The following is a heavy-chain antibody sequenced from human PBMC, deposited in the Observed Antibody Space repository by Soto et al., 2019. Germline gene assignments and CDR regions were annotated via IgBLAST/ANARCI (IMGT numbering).Heavy chain of an antibody. J-gene: IGHJ4*02. CDR2: ISYDGSNK. V-gene: IGHV3-30*18. Sequence: PGGSLRLSCAASGFTFSSYGMHWVRQAPGKGLEWVAVISYDGSNKYYADSVKGRFTISRDNSKNTLYLQMNSLRAEDTAVYYCAKEKRRDYFDYWGQGTLVTVSS. CDR1: GFTFSSYG. CDR3: AKEKRRDYFDY.